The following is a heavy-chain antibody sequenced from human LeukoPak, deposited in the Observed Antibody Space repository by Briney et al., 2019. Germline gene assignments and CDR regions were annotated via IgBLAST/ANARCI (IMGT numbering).Heavy chain of an antibody. V-gene: IGHV3-21*01. CDR2: ISSSSTHI. Sequence: GGSLRLSCGASGFTFSTYTMNWVRQAPRKGLEWVSSISSSSTHIYNADSVKGRFTVSRDNAKNSLYLQMNSLRAEDTAVYYCARGVPAAAPFDYWGQGTLVTVSS. J-gene: IGHJ4*02. CDR1: GFTFSTYT. D-gene: IGHD6-13*01. CDR3: ARGVPAAAPFDY.